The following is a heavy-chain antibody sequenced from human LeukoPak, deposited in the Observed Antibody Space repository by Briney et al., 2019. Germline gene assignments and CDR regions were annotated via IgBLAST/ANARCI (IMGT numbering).Heavy chain of an antibody. CDR1: GGTFISYA. V-gene: IGHV1-69*13. J-gene: IGHJ4*02. D-gene: IGHD6-6*01. CDR3: ARIFGSSSSFDY. Sequence: SVNVSCKASGGTFISYAISWVRQAPGQGLEWMGGIIPIFGTVNYAQKFQGRVTITADESTSTAYMELSSLRSQDTAVYYCARIFGSSSSFDYWGQGTLVTVSS. CDR2: IIPIFGTV.